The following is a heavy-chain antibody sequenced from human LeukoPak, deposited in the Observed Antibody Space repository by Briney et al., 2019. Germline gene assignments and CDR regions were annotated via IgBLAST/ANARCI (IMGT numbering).Heavy chain of an antibody. J-gene: IGHJ3*02. CDR3: ARDGPMTQSGAFDI. Sequence: ASETLSLTCTVSGGSISSYYWSWIRQPPGEGLEWIGYIYYSGSTNYNPSLKSRVTISVDTSKNQFSLKLSSVTAADTAVYYCARDGPMTQSGAFDIWGQGTMVTVSS. CDR1: GGSISSYY. CDR2: IYYSGST. D-gene: IGHD3-10*01. V-gene: IGHV4-59*01.